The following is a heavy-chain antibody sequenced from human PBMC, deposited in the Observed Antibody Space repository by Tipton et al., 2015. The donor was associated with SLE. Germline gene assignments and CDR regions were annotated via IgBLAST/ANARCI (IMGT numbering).Heavy chain of an antibody. CDR2: IYYSEST. CDR3: ARTHTGDFDY. CDR1: GGSFSGYY. Sequence: GLVKPSETLSLTCAVYGGSFSGYYWGWIRQPPGKGLEWIGNIYYSESTNYNPSLKSRVTISVDTSKNQFSLKLSSVTAADTAVYYCARTHTGDFDYWGQGTLVTVSS. V-gene: IGHV4-59*01. D-gene: IGHD1-14*01. J-gene: IGHJ4*02.